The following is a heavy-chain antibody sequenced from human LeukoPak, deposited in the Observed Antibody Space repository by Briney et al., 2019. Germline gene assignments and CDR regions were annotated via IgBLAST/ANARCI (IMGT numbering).Heavy chain of an antibody. D-gene: IGHD6-13*01. V-gene: IGHV1-69*01. CDR1: GGTFSSYA. CDR3: ARDPYSSSWHDAFDI. J-gene: IGHJ3*02. CDR2: IIPIFGTA. Sequence: GSSVKVSCKASGGTFSSYAISWVRQAPGQGLEWVGGIIPIFGTANYAQKFQGRVTITADESTSTAYMELSSLRSEDTAVYYCARDPYSSSWHDAFDIWGQGTMVTVSS.